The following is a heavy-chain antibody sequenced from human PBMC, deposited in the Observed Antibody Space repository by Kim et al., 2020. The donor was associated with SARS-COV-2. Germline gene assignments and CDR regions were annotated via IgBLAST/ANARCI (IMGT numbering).Heavy chain of an antibody. CDR3: ARGFGWEPARGDYFDY. J-gene: IGHJ4*02. D-gene: IGHD1-26*01. V-gene: IGHV4-4*02. Sequence: SLKSRVTISVDKSKNPLSLKLSSVTAADTAVYYCARGFGWEPARGDYFDYWGQGTLVTVSS.